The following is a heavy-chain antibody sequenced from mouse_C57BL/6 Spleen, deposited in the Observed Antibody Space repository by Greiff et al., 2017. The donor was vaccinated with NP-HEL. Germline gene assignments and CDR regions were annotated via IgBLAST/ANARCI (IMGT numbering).Heavy chain of an antibody. Sequence: EVNVVESGGGLVQPGGSLSLSCAASGFTFTDYYMSWVRQPPGKALEWLGFIRNKANGYTTEYSASVKGRFTISRDNSQSILYLQMNALRAEDSATYYCARFYDGNSDYFDYWGQGTTLTVSS. CDR2: IRNKANGYTT. D-gene: IGHD2-1*01. J-gene: IGHJ2*01. CDR3: ARFYDGNSDYFDY. V-gene: IGHV7-3*01. CDR1: GFTFTDYY.